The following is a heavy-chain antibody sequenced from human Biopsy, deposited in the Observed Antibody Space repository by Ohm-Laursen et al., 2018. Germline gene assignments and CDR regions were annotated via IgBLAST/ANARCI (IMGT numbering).Heavy chain of an antibody. CDR2: IAPILGHP. Sequence: ASVKVSCKASGGPSSNYAFSWVRQAPGQGLEWVGRIAPILGHPNYAQRFQGRVSITADKSTTYVYMELSRLTSGDTAVYYCAADADGYYTEFDYWGPGTLVTVSS. D-gene: IGHD3-3*01. CDR3: AADADGYYTEFDY. V-gene: IGHV1-69*04. J-gene: IGHJ4*02. CDR1: GGPSSNYA.